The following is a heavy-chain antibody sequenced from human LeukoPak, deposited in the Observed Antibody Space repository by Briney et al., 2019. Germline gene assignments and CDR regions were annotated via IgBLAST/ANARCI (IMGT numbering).Heavy chain of an antibody. J-gene: IGHJ4*02. D-gene: IGHD4-17*01. Sequence: GGSLRLSCAASGFTFSNAWMSWVRQAPGKGLEWVGRIKSKTDGGTTDYAAPVKGRFTISRDDSKNTLYLQMNSLKTEDTAMYCCTTLGTVTTGSEYYFDYWGQGTLVTVSS. V-gene: IGHV3-15*01. CDR1: GFTFSNAW. CDR2: IKSKTDGGTT. CDR3: TTLGTVTTGSEYYFDY.